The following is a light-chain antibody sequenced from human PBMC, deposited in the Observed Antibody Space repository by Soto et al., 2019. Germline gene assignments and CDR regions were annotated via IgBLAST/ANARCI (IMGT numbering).Light chain of an antibody. CDR1: NIGSKG. CDR2: SDT. CDR3: PVWDSGSAHVL. J-gene: IGLJ2*01. V-gene: IGLV3-21*01. Sequence: SYELTQPPSVSVAPGETARISCGGNNIGSKGVHWYQQKPGQAPVLVIYSDTDLPPVIPERFSGSNSANMATLTISRVEAGDEADSYCPVWDSGSAHVLFGGGTKLTVL.